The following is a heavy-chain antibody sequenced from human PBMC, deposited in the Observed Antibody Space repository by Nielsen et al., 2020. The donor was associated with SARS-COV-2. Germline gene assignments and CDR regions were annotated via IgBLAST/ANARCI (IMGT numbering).Heavy chain of an antibody. CDR3: ARDTPSGSYYGLWDY. D-gene: IGHD1-26*01. J-gene: IGHJ4*02. CDR2: ISAYNGNT. V-gene: IGHV1-18*01. Sequence: ASVKVSCKASGYTFTSYGISWVRQAPGQGLEWMGWISAYNGNTNYAQKLQGRVTMTTDTSTSTAYMELRSLRSDDTAVYYCARDTPSGSYYGLWDYWGQGALVTVSS. CDR1: GYTFTSYG.